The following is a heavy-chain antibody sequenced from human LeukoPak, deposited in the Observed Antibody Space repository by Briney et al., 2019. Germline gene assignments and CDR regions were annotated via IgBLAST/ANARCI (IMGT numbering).Heavy chain of an antibody. J-gene: IGHJ6*03. D-gene: IGHD3-22*01. CDR2: IYYSGST. CDR1: GGSISSSSYY. Sequence: PSETLSLTCTVSGGSISSSSYYWGWIRQPPGKGLEWIGSIYYSGSTYYNPSLKSRVTISVDTSKNQFSLKLSSVTAADTAVYYCAKTTYYYDSSGYYFGYYYYYMDVWGKGTTVTVSS. V-gene: IGHV4-39*07. CDR3: AKTTYYYDSSGYYFGYYYYYMDV.